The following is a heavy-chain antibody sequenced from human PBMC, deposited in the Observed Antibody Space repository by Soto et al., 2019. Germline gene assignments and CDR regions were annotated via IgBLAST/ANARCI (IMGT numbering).Heavy chain of an antibody. CDR3: ASYYYDSSGYPDAFDI. CDR2: IKQDGSEK. V-gene: IGHV3-7*01. Sequence: PGGSLRLSXAASGFTFSSYWMSWVRQAPGKGLEWVANIKQDGSEKYYVDSVKGRFTISRDNAKNSLYLQMNSLRAEDTAVYYCASYYYDSSGYPDAFDIWGQGTMVTVSS. CDR1: GFTFSSYW. D-gene: IGHD3-22*01. J-gene: IGHJ3*02.